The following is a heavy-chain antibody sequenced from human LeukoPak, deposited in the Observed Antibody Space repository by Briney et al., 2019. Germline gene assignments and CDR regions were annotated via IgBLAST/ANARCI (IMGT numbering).Heavy chain of an antibody. Sequence: SETLSLTCTVSGGSISSHYWSWIRQPPGKGLEWIGYIYNSGSTNYNPSLKSRVTISLDTSKNQFSLNLSSVTAADTAVYYCARGAYSFDYWGQGTLVTVSS. CDR3: ARGAYSFDY. J-gene: IGHJ4*02. CDR1: GGSISSHY. V-gene: IGHV4-59*08. CDR2: IYNSGST.